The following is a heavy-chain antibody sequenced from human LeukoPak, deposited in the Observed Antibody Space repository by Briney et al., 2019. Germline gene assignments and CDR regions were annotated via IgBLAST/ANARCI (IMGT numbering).Heavy chain of an antibody. Sequence: PVASVKVSCTASGGTFSSYAISWVRQAPGQGLEWMGGIIPIFGTANYAQKFQGRVTITADESTSTAYMELSSLRSEDTAVYYCARDFDSGYDGYPGGDYYGMDVWGQGTTVTVSS. D-gene: IGHD5-12*01. CDR2: IIPIFGTA. CDR3: ARDFDSGYDGYPGGDYYGMDV. V-gene: IGHV1-69*13. CDR1: GGTFSSYA. J-gene: IGHJ6*02.